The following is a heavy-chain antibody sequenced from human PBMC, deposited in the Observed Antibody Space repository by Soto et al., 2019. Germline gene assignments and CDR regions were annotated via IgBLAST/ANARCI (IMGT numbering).Heavy chain of an antibody. CDR2: IIPIFGTA. CDR1: GGTLSSYA. J-gene: IGHJ6*02. CDR3: ARHVPAAGYYYGMDV. D-gene: IGHD2-2*01. Sequence: QVQLVQSGAEVKKPGSSVKGSCKASGGTLSSYAISWVRRAPGQGLDWMGGIIPIFGTANYAQKFQGRVTITADESTSTAYMELSSLRSEVTAVYYCARHVPAAGYYYGMDVWGQGTTVTVSS. V-gene: IGHV1-69*12.